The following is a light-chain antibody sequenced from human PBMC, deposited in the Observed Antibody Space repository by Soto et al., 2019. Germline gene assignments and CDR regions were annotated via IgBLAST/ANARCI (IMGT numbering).Light chain of an antibody. Sequence: VLTQSPDTLSVSPGDRATLSCRASQSVRNNYLAWYQVRPGRAPRLLIYDASTKATAIPDRISGGGSGTDFTPTITGLEPEDLAVYYCQQYGSSPPFTFGQGTRLEIK. J-gene: IGKJ5*01. CDR1: QSVRNNY. CDR3: QQYGSSPPFT. CDR2: DAS. V-gene: IGKV3-20*01.